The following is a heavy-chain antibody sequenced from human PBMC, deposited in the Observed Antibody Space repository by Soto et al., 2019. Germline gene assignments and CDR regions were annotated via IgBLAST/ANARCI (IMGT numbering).Heavy chain of an antibody. Sequence: GASVKVSCKASGGTFSSYTISWVRQAPGQGLEWMGRIIPILGIANYAQKFQGRVTITADKSTSTAYMELSSLRSEDTAVYYCAREVSVPAAMWDYYYYYYMDVWGKGTTVTVSS. CDR2: IIPILGIA. J-gene: IGHJ6*03. D-gene: IGHD2-2*01. V-gene: IGHV1-69*04. CDR1: GGTFSSYT. CDR3: AREVSVPAAMWDYYYYYYMDV.